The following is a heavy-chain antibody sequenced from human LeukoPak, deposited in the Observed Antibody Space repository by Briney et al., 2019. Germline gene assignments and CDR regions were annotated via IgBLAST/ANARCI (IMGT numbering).Heavy chain of an antibody. J-gene: IGHJ4*02. V-gene: IGHV3-7*01. D-gene: IGHD1/OR15-1a*01. CDR2: IKQNGSET. Sequence: GGSLRLSCAASGYTFSSYWMSWVRQAPGKGLEWVANIKQNGSETFYADSVRGRFTISRDNSKNSQYMQMNSLRAEDTAVYYCARWANSIDYWGQGALVTVSS. CDR3: ARWANSIDY. CDR1: GYTFSSYW.